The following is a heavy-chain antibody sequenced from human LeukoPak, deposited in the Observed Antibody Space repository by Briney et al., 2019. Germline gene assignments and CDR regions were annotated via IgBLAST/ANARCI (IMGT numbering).Heavy chain of an antibody. J-gene: IGHJ4*02. CDR3: TRPSYDSSVSGVVY. V-gene: IGHV3-73*01. CDR1: GFTFCGSA. CDR2: IRSKANSYAT. D-gene: IGHD3-22*01. Sequence: GGSLRLSCATSGFTFCGSAIHWVRQASGKGLEWLGRIRSKANSYATTDAASVKGRFTISRDDSKNTAYLQMNSLKTEDTAVYYCTRPSYDSSVSGVVYWGQGTLVTVSS.